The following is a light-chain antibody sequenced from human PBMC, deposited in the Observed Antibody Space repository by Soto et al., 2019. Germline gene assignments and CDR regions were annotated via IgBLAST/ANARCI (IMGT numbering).Light chain of an antibody. CDR3: QQYINLWT. Sequence: DIQMTQSPSSLSASVGDRVTITCRASQGIRNDLGWYQQKPGKAPKRLIYAASSLQSGVPSRFSGSGSGTEFTLTISSLQSEDFAVYYCQQYINLWTFGQGTKVEIK. V-gene: IGKV1-17*01. CDR1: QGIRND. J-gene: IGKJ1*01. CDR2: AAS.